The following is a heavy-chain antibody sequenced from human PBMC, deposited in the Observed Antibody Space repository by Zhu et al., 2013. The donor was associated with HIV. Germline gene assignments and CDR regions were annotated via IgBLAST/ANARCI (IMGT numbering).Heavy chain of an antibody. D-gene: IGHD3-22*01. Sequence: QVHLVQSGAEVKKPGSSVKVSCKASGGTFSNYVISWVRQAPGQGLEWMGWILPDHDIVDYAQKFQGRVTITAEESTATANMELSSLKSEDTAVYYCARGEGYDNSGYWVYWGQGTLVTVSS. CDR2: ILPDHDIV. CDR1: GGTFSNYV. J-gene: IGHJ4*02. V-gene: IGHV1-69*04. CDR3: ARGEGYDNSGYWVY.